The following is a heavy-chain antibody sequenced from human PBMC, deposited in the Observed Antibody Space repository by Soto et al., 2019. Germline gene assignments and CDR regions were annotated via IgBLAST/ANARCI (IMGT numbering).Heavy chain of an antibody. CDR3: ARGPARTAFDI. CDR2: IYSGGST. CDR1: GFTVSSNY. V-gene: IGHV3-53*01. J-gene: IGHJ3*02. Sequence: VQLVESGGGVVQPGRSLRLSCAASGFTVSSNYMSWVRQAPGKGLEWVSVIYSGGSTYYADSVKGRFTISRDNSKNTLYLQMNSLRAEDKAVYYCARGPARTAFDIWGQGTMVPVSS.